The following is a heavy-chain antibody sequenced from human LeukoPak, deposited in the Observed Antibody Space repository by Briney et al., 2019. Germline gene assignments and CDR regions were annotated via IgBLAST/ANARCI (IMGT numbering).Heavy chain of an antibody. V-gene: IGHV1-69*01. D-gene: IGHD3-22*01. Sequence: GASVKVSCKASGGTFSSYAISWVRQAPGQGLEWMGGIIPIFGTANYAQKFQGRVTITADESTSTAYMELSSVRSEDTAVYYCAYLGGYYYSRRYFDYWGQGTLVTVSS. CDR3: AYLGGYYYSRRYFDY. CDR1: GGTFSSYA. CDR2: IIPIFGTA. J-gene: IGHJ4*02.